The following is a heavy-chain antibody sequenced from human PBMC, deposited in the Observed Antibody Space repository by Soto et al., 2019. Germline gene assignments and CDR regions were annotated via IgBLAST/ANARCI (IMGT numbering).Heavy chain of an antibody. Sequence: LGESLKISCKGSGYSFTSYWISWVRQMPGKGLEWMGRIDPSDSYTNYSPSFQGHVTISADKSISTAYLQWSSLKASDTAMYYCARHRGGKYSSSLHDLDAFDIWGQGTMVTVSS. CDR3: ARHRGGKYSSSLHDLDAFDI. CDR2: IDPSDSYT. J-gene: IGHJ3*02. D-gene: IGHD6-6*01. CDR1: GYSFTSYW. V-gene: IGHV5-10-1*01.